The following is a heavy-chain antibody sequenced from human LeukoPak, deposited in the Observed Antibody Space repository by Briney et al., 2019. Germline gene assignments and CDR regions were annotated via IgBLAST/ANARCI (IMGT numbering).Heavy chain of an antibody. CDR2: VYYSGST. D-gene: IGHD1-26*01. CDR1: GGSISSYY. J-gene: IGHJ4*02. CDR3: ARVQYSGSYYYFDY. V-gene: IGHV4-59*01. Sequence: SETLSLTCTVSGGSISSYYWSWIRQPPGKGLEWIGYVYYSGSTNYNPSLKSRVTISVDTSKNQFSLRLSSVTAADTAVYYCARVQYSGSYYYFDYWGQGTLVAVSS.